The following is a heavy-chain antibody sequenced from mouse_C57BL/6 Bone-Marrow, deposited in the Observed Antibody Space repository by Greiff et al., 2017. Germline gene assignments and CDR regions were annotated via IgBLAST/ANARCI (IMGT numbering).Heavy chain of an antibody. D-gene: IGHD1-1*01. J-gene: IGHJ2*01. CDR1: GYTFTSYW. CDR3: ARRGFTTVVAPDY. CDR2: IHPNSGST. V-gene: IGHV1-64*01. Sequence: QVQLQQPGAELVKPGASVKLSCKASGYTFTSYWMHWVKQRPGQGLEWIGMIHPNSGSTNYNEKFKSKATLTVDKSSSTAYRQLSSLTSEDSAVYYCARRGFTTVVAPDYWGQGTTLTVSS.